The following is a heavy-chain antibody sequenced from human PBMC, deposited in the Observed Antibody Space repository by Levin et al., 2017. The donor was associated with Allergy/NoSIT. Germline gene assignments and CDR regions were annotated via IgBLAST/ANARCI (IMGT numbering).Heavy chain of an antibody. D-gene: IGHD2-21*01. CDR2: IIPIFGTA. CDR1: GGTFSSYA. V-gene: IGHV1-69*13. Sequence: ASVKVSCKASGGTFSSYAISWVRQAPGQGLEWMGGIIPIFGTANYAQKFQGRVTITADESTSTAYMELSSLRSEDTAVYYCARGSSTQDLTCGGDCYDPKFDYWGQGTLVTVSS. CDR3: ARGSSTQDLTCGGDCYDPKFDY. J-gene: IGHJ4*02.